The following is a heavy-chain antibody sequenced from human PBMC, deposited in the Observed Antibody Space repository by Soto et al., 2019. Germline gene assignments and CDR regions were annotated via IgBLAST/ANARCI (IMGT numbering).Heavy chain of an antibody. CDR2: ISSSGGTT. D-gene: IGHD6-19*01. CDR3: AKPGYLEQWLVRGYFDY. J-gene: IGHJ4*02. V-gene: IGHV3-23*01. Sequence: EVQLLESGGGLVQPGGSLRLSCAASGFTFSSYAMSWVRQAPGKGLEWVSAISSSGGTTHYADSVKGRFIISRDNSKNTLYLQMNSLRADDTAVYYCAKPGYLEQWLVRGYFDYWGQVTMVTVSS. CDR1: GFTFSSYA.